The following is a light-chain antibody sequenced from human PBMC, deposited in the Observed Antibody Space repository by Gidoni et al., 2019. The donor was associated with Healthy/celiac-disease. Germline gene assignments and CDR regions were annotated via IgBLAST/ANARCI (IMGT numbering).Light chain of an antibody. J-gene: IGLJ2*01. CDR2: EVS. CDR3: SSYTSSSSYVV. Sequence: HSALTQPPSVSGSPGPPITISCTGNSSDVGGYNYVSWYQQHPGKAPKLMIYEVSNRPSGVSNRFSGSKSGNTASLTISGLQAEDEADYYCSSYTSSSSYVVFGGGTKLTVL. V-gene: IGLV2-14*01. CDR1: SSDVGGYNY.